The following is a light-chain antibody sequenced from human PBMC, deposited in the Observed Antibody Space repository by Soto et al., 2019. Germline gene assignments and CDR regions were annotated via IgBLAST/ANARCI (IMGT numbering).Light chain of an antibody. CDR1: QSINNW. CDR3: QQYNTYVT. Sequence: DIQMTQSPSILSASVGDRVTITCRASQSINNWLAWYQQKPGKAPKLLIYKASTLESGVPSRFSGSGFGTEYTLTISSLQPDDFATYYCQQYNTYVTFGQGTKVDIK. CDR2: KAS. V-gene: IGKV1-5*03. J-gene: IGKJ1*01.